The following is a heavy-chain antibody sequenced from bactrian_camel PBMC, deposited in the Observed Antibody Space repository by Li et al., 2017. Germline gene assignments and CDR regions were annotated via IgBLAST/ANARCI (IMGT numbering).Heavy chain of an antibody. CDR1: GASYNRYTSS. CDR3: ATGSTAIEGAYNY. V-gene: IGHV3S53*01. Sequence: HVQLVESGGGSVQAGGSLRLSCAASGASYNRYTSSMAWFRQAPGKEREEVAVIHSDGTTRYRDSVKGRFTLSRDNAKNTLYLQMNSLKTADTAVYYCATGSTAIEGAYNYWGQGTQVTVS. D-gene: IGHD5*01. CDR2: IHSDGTT. J-gene: IGHJ4*01.